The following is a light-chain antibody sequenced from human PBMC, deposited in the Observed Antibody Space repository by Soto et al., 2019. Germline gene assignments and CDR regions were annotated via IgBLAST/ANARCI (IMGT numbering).Light chain of an antibody. CDR1: QSLLHSNGYNY. Sequence: DIVMTQSPLSLPVTPGEPASISCRSSQSLLHSNGYNYLDWYLQKPGQSPQLLIYLGSNRASGVPDRFSGSGSGTDFTLKISRVEADDVGVYYGMQALQTPLTFGGGTKVEIK. J-gene: IGKJ4*01. V-gene: IGKV2-28*01. CDR3: MQALQTPLT. CDR2: LGS.